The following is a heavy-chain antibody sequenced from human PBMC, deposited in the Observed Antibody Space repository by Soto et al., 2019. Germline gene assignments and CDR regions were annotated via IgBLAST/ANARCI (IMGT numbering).Heavy chain of an antibody. D-gene: IGHD3-16*01. CDR2: IWYDGSNK. V-gene: IGHV3-33*01. Sequence: QVQLVESGGGVVQPGRSLRVSCAASGFTFSSHGMHWVRQAPGKGLEWVAVIWYDGSNKYYGESVKGRFIISRDNSKNTVDLQMNSLRAEDTAIYDCARWGPDKVLDYWGQGTLVTVSS. J-gene: IGHJ4*02. CDR3: ARWGPDKVLDY. CDR1: GFTFSSHG.